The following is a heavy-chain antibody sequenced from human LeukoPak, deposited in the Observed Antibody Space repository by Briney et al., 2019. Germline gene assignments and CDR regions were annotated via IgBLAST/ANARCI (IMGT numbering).Heavy chain of an antibody. V-gene: IGHV4-59*01. CDR2: IYYSGST. CDR1: GGSISSYY. J-gene: IGHJ4*02. CDR3: ARDDGSGSGSYNG. Sequence: PSETLSLTCTVSGGSISSYYWSWIRQPPGKGLEWIGYIYYSGSTNYNPSLKSRVTISVDTSKNQFSLKLSSVTAADTAVYYCARDDGSGSGSYNGWGQGTLVTVSS. D-gene: IGHD3-10*01.